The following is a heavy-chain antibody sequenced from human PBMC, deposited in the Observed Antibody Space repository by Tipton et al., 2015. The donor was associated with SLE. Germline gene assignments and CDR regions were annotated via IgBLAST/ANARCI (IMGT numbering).Heavy chain of an antibody. Sequence: GSLRLSCAASGFTFSDYYMSWIRQAPGKGLEWVSYISSSSSYTNYADSVKGRFTISRDNAKNSLYLQMSSLRADDTAVYYCAREGGGPPASFDYWGQGTLVTVSS. D-gene: IGHD2-2*01. CDR1: GFTFSDYY. CDR3: AREGGGPPASFDY. J-gene: IGHJ4*02. V-gene: IGHV3-11*06. CDR2: ISSSSSYT.